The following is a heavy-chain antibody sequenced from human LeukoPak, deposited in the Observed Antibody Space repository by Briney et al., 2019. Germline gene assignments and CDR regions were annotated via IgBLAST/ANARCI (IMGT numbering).Heavy chain of an antibody. CDR1: GFTFSSYA. CDR3: ALASMVQGVTFDY. V-gene: IGHV3-23*01. J-gene: IGHJ4*02. Sequence: GGSLRLSWAASGFTFSSYAMSWFRQAPGKGLDWVSAISGSGGSTYYADSVKGRFTISRDNSKNTLYLQMNSLRAEDTAVYYCALASMVQGVTFDYWGQGTLVTVSS. CDR2: ISGSGGST. D-gene: IGHD3-10*01.